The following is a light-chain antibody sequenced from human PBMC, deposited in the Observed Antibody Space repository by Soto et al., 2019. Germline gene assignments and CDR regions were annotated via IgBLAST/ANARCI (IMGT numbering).Light chain of an antibody. CDR3: QQYGSSPRVT. V-gene: IGKV3-20*01. CDR1: QIVSDNY. CDR2: GVS. J-gene: IGKJ4*01. Sequence: EIVLTQSPGTLSLSPGERATLSYRASQIVSDNYLGWYQQKPGQAPRLLIYGVSTRATGIPDRFSGSGSGTDFTLTITRLEPEDFAVYYCQQYGSSPRVTFGGGTKVEIK.